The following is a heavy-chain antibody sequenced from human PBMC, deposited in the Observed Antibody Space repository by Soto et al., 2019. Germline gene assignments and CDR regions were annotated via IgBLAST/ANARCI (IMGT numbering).Heavy chain of an antibody. D-gene: IGHD3-16*01. CDR1: GGSFSGYY. J-gene: IGHJ5*02. V-gene: IGHV4-34*01. CDR2: INHSGST. CDR3: ARAAAYTPFDP. Sequence: SETLSLTCAVYGGSFSGYYWSWIRQPPGKGLEWIGEINHSGSTNYNPSLKSRVTISVDTSKNQFSLKLSSVTAADTAVYYCARAAAYTPFDPWGQGTLVTVSS.